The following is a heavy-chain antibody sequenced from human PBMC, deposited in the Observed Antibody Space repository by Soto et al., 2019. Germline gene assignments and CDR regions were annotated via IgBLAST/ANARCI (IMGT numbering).Heavy chain of an antibody. CDR3: AKDGDTYDSSGYYYDY. CDR2: ISYDGSNK. CDR1: GFTFSSYG. Sequence: GGSLRLSCAASGFTFSSYGMHWVRQAPGKGLEWVTVISYDGSNKYYADSVKGRFTISRDNSKNTLYLQMNSLRAEDTAVYYCAKDGDTYDSSGYYYDYWGQGTLVTVSS. J-gene: IGHJ4*02. D-gene: IGHD3-22*01. V-gene: IGHV3-30*18.